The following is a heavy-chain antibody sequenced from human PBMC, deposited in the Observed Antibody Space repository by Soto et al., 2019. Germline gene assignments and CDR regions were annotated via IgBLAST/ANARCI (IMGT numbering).Heavy chain of an antibody. CDR1: GFTFSSYA. V-gene: IGHV3-64D*06. CDR3: TIFGVVMSYYYGMDV. J-gene: IGHJ6*02. Sequence: GGSLRLSCSASGFTFSSYAMHWVRQAPGKGLEYVSAISSNGGSTYYADSVKGRFTISRDNSKNTLYLQTSSLRAEDTAVYYCTIFGVVMSYYYGMDVWGQGTTVTVSS. CDR2: ISSNGGST. D-gene: IGHD3-3*01.